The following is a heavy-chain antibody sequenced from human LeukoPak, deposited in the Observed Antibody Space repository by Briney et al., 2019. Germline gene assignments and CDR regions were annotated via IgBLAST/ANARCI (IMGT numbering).Heavy chain of an antibody. CDR2: VTIGGHTK. CDR3: ARGDPHADL. CDR1: GFDLSTYE. V-gene: IGHV3-48*03. J-gene: IGHJ5*02. Sequence: SGGSLRLSCAAPGFDLSTYEMNWVRQAPGKGLEWIADVTIGGHTKNNADSVRARFTISRDNARTSLYLQMNRLRVEDTGVYYCARGDPHADLWGQGTLVTVSS.